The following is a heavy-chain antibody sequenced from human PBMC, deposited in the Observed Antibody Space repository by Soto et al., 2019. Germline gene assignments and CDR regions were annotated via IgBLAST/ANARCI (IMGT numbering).Heavy chain of an antibody. Sequence: SETLSLTCAVYGGSFSGYYWSWIRQPPGKGLEWIGEINHRGNTNYNPSLQTRVTISLDKSKSQFSLKLNSVTAADSAVYFCARLEGLATISYYFDFWGPGALVTVSS. J-gene: IGHJ4*02. V-gene: IGHV4-34*01. CDR3: ARLEGLATISYYFDF. CDR2: INHRGNT. D-gene: IGHD3-9*01. CDR1: GGSFSGYY.